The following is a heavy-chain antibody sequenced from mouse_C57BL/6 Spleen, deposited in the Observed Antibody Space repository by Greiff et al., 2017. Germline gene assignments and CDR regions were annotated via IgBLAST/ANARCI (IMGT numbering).Heavy chain of an antibody. CDR1: GYAFSSSW. J-gene: IGHJ2*01. V-gene: IGHV1-82*01. Sequence: QVQLQQSGPELVKPGASVKISCKASGYAFSSSWMNWVKQRPGKGLEWIGRIYPGDGDTNYNGKFKGKATLTADKSSSTAYMQLSSLTSEDSAVYFCARGAIVTFREGFDYWGQGTTLTVSS. D-gene: IGHD2-5*01. CDR2: IYPGDGDT. CDR3: ARGAIVTFREGFDY.